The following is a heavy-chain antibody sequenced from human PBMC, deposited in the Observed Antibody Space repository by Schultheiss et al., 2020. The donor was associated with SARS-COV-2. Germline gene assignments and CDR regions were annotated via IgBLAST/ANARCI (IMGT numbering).Heavy chain of an antibody. V-gene: IGHV1-18*01. CDR2: ISAYNGNT. J-gene: IGHJ4*02. Sequence: ASVKVSCKASGGTFSSYAISWVRQAPGQGLEWMGWISAYNGNTNYAQKLQGRVTMTTDTSTSTAYMELSSLRSADTAMYYCARGLGAQGWELRVWGQGTLVTVSS. D-gene: IGHD1-26*01. CDR1: GGTFSSYA. CDR3: ARGLGAQGWELRV.